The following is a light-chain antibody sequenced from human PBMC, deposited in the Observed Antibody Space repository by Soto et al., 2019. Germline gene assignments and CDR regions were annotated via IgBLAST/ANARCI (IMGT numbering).Light chain of an antibody. Sequence: QSVLTQAPSGSGAPGQRVTISCTGSSSNIGAGYDVHWYQQLPGTAPKLLIYGNSNRPSGVPDRFSGSKSGTSASLAITGLQAEDEADYYCQSYDSSLSGHVVFGGGTKLTVL. V-gene: IGLV1-40*01. CDR1: SSNIGAGYD. CDR3: QSYDSSLSGHVV. J-gene: IGLJ2*01. CDR2: GNS.